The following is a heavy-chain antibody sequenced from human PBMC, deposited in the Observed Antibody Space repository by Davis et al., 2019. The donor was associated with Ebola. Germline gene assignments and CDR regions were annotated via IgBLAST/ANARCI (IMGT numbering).Heavy chain of an antibody. CDR2: IGTRGDPT. CDR3: VRDYLFALDI. J-gene: IGHJ3*02. CDR1: GFTFSRYT. V-gene: IGHV3-48*02. Sequence: GESLKISCAASGFTFSRYTMNWVRQAPGKGLEWVSYIGTRGDPTVYADSVKGRFTVSRDDANNSLSLLMNSLRDEDTAIYYCVRDYLFALDIWGQGTMVTVSS.